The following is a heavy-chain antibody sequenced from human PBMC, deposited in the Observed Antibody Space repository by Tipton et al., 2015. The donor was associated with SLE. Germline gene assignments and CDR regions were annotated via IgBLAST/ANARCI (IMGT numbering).Heavy chain of an antibody. CDR1: GGSISSHY. J-gene: IGHJ5*02. V-gene: IGHV4-59*08. CDR2: IYYSGST. D-gene: IGHD7-27*01. Sequence: TLSLTCTVSGGSISSHYWSWIRQPPGKGLEWIGYIYYSGSTNYNPSLKSRVTMSVDSSKNQFSLKLRSVTAADTAVYYCARGPKPRGWGSNWFDPWGQGTLVTVSS. CDR3: ARGPKPRGWGSNWFDP.